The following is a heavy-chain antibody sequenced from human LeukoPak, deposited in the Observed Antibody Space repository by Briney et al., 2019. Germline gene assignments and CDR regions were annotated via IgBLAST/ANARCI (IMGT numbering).Heavy chain of an antibody. V-gene: IGHV3-23*01. D-gene: IGHD1-26*01. CDR3: AKVGFSGSYDWFDP. CDR1: GFTFSSYA. CDR2: ISGSGGNT. Sequence: GGSLRLSCAASGFTFSSYAMSWVRRAPGKGLEWVSEISGSGGNTYYADSVKGRFTISRDNSKNTVYLQMNSLRAEDTAVYYCAKVGFSGSYDWFDPWGQGTLVTVSS. J-gene: IGHJ5*02.